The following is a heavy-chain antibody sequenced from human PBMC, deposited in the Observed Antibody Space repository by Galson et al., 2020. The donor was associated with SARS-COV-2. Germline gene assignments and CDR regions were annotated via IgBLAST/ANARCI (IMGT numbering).Heavy chain of an antibody. CDR3: AIRFGGLLYMDV. CDR1: GFTFSTAW. J-gene: IGHJ6*04. D-gene: IGHD3-10*01. CDR2: IKTRSDGETT. V-gene: IGHV3-15*01. Sequence: SCAVSGFTFSTAWMIWVRQAPGKGLEWVGRIKTRSDGETTDYGAPVKGRFIISRDDSKDTVYLHMNSLRTEDTAVYYCAIRFGGLLYMDVWGKGTTGTVAS.